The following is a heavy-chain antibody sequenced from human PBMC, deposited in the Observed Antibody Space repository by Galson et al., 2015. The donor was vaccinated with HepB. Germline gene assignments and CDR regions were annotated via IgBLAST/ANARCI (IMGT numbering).Heavy chain of an antibody. CDR3: ARDPSSSSWYRY. D-gene: IGHD6-13*01. CDR2: ISAYNGNT. Sequence: SVKVSCKASGYTFISYGISWVRQAPGQGLEWMGWISAYNGNTKYAQRLQGRVTMTTDTSTSTAYMELRSLRSDDTAVYYCARDPSSSSWYRYWGQGTLVTISS. V-gene: IGHV1-18*01. CDR1: GYTFISYG. J-gene: IGHJ4*02.